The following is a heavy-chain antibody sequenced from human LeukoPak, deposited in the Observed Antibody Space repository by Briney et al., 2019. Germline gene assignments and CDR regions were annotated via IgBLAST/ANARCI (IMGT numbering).Heavy chain of an antibody. J-gene: IGHJ4*02. CDR2: IYYSGST. CDR1: GGSISSSSYY. Sequence: PSETLSLTCTVSGGSISSSSYYWGWIRQPPGKGLEWIGSIYYSGSTYYNPSLKSRVTISVDTSKNQFSLMLSSVTAADTAVYYCARCPKIVAISPFDYWGQGTLVTVSS. CDR3: ARCPKIVAISPFDY. D-gene: IGHD2-15*01. V-gene: IGHV4-39*01.